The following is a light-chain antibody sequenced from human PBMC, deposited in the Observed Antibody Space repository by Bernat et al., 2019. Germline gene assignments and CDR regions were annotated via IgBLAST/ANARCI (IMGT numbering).Light chain of an antibody. CDR2: KTS. V-gene: IGKV1-5*03. J-gene: IGKJ4*01. CDR1: QNINNW. Sequence: DVQLTHSPSTLSASVGDRVTITCRDSQNINNWLAWYQQKPGKAPKLLISKTSGLESGVPSRFSGSGSGTEYTLTISSLQPDDFATYYCQQYFTYPLTFGGGTRVEIK. CDR3: QQYFTYPLT.